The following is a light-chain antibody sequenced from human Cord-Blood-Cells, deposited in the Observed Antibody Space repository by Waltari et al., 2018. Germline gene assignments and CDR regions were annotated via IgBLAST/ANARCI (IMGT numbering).Light chain of an antibody. Sequence: DIQMTQSPSSLSASVGDRVTITCRASQSISSYLNWYQQKPGKVPKLLIYAASSLQSGVPSRVSGSGSGTDFTLTISSLQPEDFATYYCQQSYSTLWTFGQGTKVEIK. V-gene: IGKV1-39*01. CDR1: QSISSY. CDR3: QQSYSTLWT. CDR2: AAS. J-gene: IGKJ1*01.